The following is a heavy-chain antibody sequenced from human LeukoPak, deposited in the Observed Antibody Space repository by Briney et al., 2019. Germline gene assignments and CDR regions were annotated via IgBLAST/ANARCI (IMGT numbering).Heavy chain of an antibody. CDR1: GGSFSGYY. CDR2: INHSGST. D-gene: IGHD1-26*01. Sequence: PSETLSLTCAVYGGSFSGYYWSWIRQPPGKGLEWIGEINHSGSTNYNPSLKSRVTISVDTSKNQFSLKLSSVTAADTAVYYCARLRSPRGLDYWGQGTPVTVSS. J-gene: IGHJ4*02. V-gene: IGHV4-34*01. CDR3: ARLRSPRGLDY.